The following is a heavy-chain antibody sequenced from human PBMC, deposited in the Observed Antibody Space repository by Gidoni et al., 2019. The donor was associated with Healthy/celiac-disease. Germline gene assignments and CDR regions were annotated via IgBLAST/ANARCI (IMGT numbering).Heavy chain of an antibody. D-gene: IGHD3-3*01. CDR3: ASQGTYYDFWSGYLDY. CDR1: GFTFSSYA. J-gene: IGHJ4*02. Sequence: QVQLVESGGGVVQPGRSLRLSCAAPGFTFSSYAMHWVRQAPGKGLEWVAVISYDGSNKYYADSVKGRFTISRDNSKNTLYLQMNSLRAEDTAVYYCASQGTYYDFWSGYLDYWGQGTLVTVSS. CDR2: ISYDGSNK. V-gene: IGHV3-30-3*01.